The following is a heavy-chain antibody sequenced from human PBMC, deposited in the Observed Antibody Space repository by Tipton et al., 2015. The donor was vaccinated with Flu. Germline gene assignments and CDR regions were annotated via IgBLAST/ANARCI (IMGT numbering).Heavy chain of an antibody. J-gene: IGHJ4*02. Sequence: VQLVQSGAELKKPGEPLKISCKGSGYSFSNYWIEWVRQMPGKGLEWMGIIYPDDSDTRYSPSFQGQVTITADKSINTAYLQWSGLKASDSATYYCLTREGYSKSLRDYWGQGTLVTVSS. CDR3: LTREGYSKSLRDY. CDR1: GYSFSNYW. CDR2: IYPDDSDT. D-gene: IGHD5-12*01. V-gene: IGHV5-51*03.